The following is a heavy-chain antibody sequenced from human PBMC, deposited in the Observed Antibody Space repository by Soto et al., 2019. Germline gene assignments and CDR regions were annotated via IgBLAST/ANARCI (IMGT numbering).Heavy chain of an antibody. V-gene: IGHV3-30*03. J-gene: IGHJ4*02. CDR3: ARGRGSTGYLGREHYFDY. CDR1: EFTFSSYG. CDR2: ISYDGSKK. Sequence: PGGSLRLSCAASEFTFSSYGIHWVRQAPGKGLEWVAVISYDGSKKQYADSVKDRFTISRDNSRNTLYLHMDSLRAEDTAVYYCARGRGSTGYLGREHYFDYWGQGTLVTVSS. D-gene: IGHD2-2*01.